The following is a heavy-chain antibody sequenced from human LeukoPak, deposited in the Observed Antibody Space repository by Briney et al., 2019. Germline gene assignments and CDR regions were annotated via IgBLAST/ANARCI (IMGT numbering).Heavy chain of an antibody. D-gene: IGHD3-10*01. CDR1: GDPFESLA. V-gene: IGHV1-69*13. CDR3: ARDGLLMVRGLRNGFDS. CDR2: IIHLLEKT. Sequence: GASVRVSCKASGDPFESLAITWMRQAPGQGLEWMGGIIHLLEKTNYAQKFQGRVTITADESTNTAYMELSSLTSDDTAVYYCARDGLLMVRGLRNGFDSWGQGTLVTVSS. J-gene: IGHJ5*01.